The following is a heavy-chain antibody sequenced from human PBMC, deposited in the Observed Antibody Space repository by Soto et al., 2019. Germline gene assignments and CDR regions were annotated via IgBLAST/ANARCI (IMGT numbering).Heavy chain of an antibody. V-gene: IGHV4-59*01. CDR2: IFNSGTT. CDR1: GGSISNYY. J-gene: IGHJ4*02. D-gene: IGHD6-19*01. CDR3: ARAPSDGCPDY. Sequence: QVQLQESGPGLVKPSETLSLTCTVSGGSISNYYWTWIRQPPGKGPEWIGYIFNSGTTNYNPSLKSRVTMSVHTSKNQFSLKLSSVTAADTAVYYCARAPSDGCPDYWGQGALVTVSS.